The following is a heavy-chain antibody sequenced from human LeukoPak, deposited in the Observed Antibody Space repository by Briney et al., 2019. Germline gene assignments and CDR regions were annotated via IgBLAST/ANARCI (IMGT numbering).Heavy chain of an antibody. CDR2: INPSDGAT. D-gene: IGHD3-16*01. J-gene: IGHJ6*03. CDR1: GNTFTMYY. Sequence: ASVKVSCKASGNTFTMYYIHWVRQAPGQGLEWMGMINPSDGATTYAQRFQGRLTMTRDMSTTTVYMDLRSLRSEDTAVYFCAREQIGGLSANLGGLFASYYTYYYMDVWGRGIAVTVSS. CDR3: AREQIGGLSANLGGLFASYYTYYYMDV. V-gene: IGHV1-46*01.